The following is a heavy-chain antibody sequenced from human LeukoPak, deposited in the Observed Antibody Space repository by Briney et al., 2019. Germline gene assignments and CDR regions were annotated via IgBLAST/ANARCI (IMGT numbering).Heavy chain of an antibody. CDR1: GFTFSSNY. CDR3: ARDRSIAARRGWFDP. Sequence: PGGSLRLSCAASGFTFSSNYMSWVRQAPGKGLEWVSVIYSGGSTYYADSVKGRFTISRDNSKNTLYLQMNSLRAEDTAVYYCARDRSIAARRGWFDPWGQGTLVTVSS. CDR2: IYSGGST. V-gene: IGHV3-66*02. J-gene: IGHJ5*02. D-gene: IGHD6-6*01.